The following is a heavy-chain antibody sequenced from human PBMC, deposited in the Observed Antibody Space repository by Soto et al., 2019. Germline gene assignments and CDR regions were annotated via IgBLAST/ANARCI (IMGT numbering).Heavy chain of an antibody. V-gene: IGHV1-18*01. CDR3: ARGPAVSGVQIGYHPKCMDG. CDR1: GYTFTSYG. CDR2: ISAYNGNT. Sequence: VKVSCKASGYTFTSYGISWVRQAPGQGLEWMGWISAYNGNTNYAQKLQGRVTMTTDTSTSTAYMELRSLRSDDTAVYYCARGPAVSGVQIGYHPKCMDGRGPGTTVTLSS. D-gene: IGHD6-19*01. J-gene: IGHJ6*02.